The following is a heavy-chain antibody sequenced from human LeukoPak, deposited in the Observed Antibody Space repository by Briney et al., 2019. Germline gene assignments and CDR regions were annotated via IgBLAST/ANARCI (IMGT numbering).Heavy chain of an antibody. CDR2: IIPILGIA. CDR1: GGTFSSYA. Sequence: SVKVSCKASGGTFSSYAISWVRQAPGQGLEWMGRIIPILGIANYAQKFQGRVTITADKSTSTAYMELSSLRSEDTAVYYCARDVPRDYYGSGSYYRGSGFDPWGQGTLVTVSS. D-gene: IGHD3-10*01. J-gene: IGHJ5*02. CDR3: ARDVPRDYYGSGSYYRGSGFDP. V-gene: IGHV1-69*04.